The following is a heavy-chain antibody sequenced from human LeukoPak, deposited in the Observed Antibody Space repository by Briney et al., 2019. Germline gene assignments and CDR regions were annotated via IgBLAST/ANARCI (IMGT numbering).Heavy chain of an antibody. D-gene: IGHD3-10*01. CDR3: ASLLGYYGSGSYSGY. V-gene: IGHV1-69*02. J-gene: IGHJ4*02. Sequence: GASVKVSCKASGYTFTSYYMHWVRQAPGQGLEWMGRIIPILGIANYAQKFQGRVTITADKSTSTAYMELSSLRSEDTAVYYCASLLGYYGSGSYSGYWGQGTLVTVSS. CDR1: GYTFTSYY. CDR2: IIPILGIA.